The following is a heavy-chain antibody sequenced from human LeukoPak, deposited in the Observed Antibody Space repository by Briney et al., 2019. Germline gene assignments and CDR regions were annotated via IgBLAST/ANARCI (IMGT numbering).Heavy chain of an antibody. D-gene: IGHD3-3*01. CDR3: ARDLEAAQFDY. CDR2: IYYSGST. J-gene: IGHJ4*02. V-gene: IGHV4-39*07. CDR1: GGSISSSSYY. Sequence: SETLSLTCTVSGGSISSSSYYWGWIRQPPGKGLEWIGSIYYSGSTYYNPSLKSRVTISVDTSKNQFSLKLSSVTAADTAVYYCARDLEAAQFDYWGQGTLVTVSS.